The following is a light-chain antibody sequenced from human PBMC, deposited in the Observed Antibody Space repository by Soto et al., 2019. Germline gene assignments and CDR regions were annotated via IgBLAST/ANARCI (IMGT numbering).Light chain of an antibody. J-gene: IGKJ1*01. CDR3: QHYKSYSVA. CDR2: KAS. Sequence: DIQMTQSPSTLSGSVGDRVTITCRASQTIGSWLAWYQQKPGKAPKLLIYKASTLKSGVPSRFSGSGSGTEFTLTISSLQPDDFATYYCQHYKSYSVAFGQGTKVDIK. CDR1: QTIGSW. V-gene: IGKV1-5*03.